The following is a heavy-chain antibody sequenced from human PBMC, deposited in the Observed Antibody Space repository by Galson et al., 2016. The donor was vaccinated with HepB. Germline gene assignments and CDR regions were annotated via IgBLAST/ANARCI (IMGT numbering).Heavy chain of an antibody. V-gene: IGHV3-23*01. CDR3: ASHAASGSDSDYFPH. CDR1: GLTFSSYA. CDR2: ITDNGGNT. Sequence: SLRLSCAASGLTFSSYAMTWVRQAPGKGLEWVSTITDNGGNTYYADSVKGRFTISRDNSKNTLYLQMNSLRAEDTALYYCASHAASGSDSDYFPHWGQGTLVTVSS. D-gene: IGHD3-10*01. J-gene: IGHJ4*02.